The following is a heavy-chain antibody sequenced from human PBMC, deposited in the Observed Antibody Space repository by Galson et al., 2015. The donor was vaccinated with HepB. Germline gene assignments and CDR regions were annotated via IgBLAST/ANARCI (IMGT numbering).Heavy chain of an antibody. CDR1: GRPFSGYA. V-gene: IGHV1-69*04. D-gene: IGHD6-19*01. CDR2: IIPILGAP. Sequence: SVKVSCKASGRPFSGYAISWVRQAPGQGLEWMGRIIPILGAPDYAQKFQGRVTITADRSTTTAYMELSSLRSEDTAVYYCATTGGSGWYIGWFDPWGQGTQVTVSS. CDR3: ATTGGSGWYIGWFDP. J-gene: IGHJ5*02.